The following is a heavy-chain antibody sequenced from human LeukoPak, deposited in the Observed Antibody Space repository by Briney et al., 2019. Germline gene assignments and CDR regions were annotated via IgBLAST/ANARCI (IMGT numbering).Heavy chain of an antibody. CDR1: GFTFSSYA. Sequence: QPGGSLRLSCAASGFTFSSYAMSWVRQAPGKGLEWVSAISGSGGSTYYADSVKGRFTISRDNSKNTLYLQMNSLRAEDTAVYYCARDQGPYDILTGYYLDYWGQGTLVTVSP. J-gene: IGHJ4*02. D-gene: IGHD3-9*01. CDR2: ISGSGGST. CDR3: ARDQGPYDILTGYYLDY. V-gene: IGHV3-23*01.